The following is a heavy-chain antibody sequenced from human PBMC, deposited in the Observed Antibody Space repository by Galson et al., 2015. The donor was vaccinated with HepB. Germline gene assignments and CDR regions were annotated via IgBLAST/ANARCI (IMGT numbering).Heavy chain of an antibody. CDR1: GFTFSTYS. CDR3: AGDSYDSSGYPGAFDI. D-gene: IGHD3-22*01. V-gene: IGHV3-21*01. CDR2: ISSSSSYI. Sequence: SLRLSCAASGFTFSTYSMSWVRQAPGKGLEWLSSISSSSSYIYYADSVKGRITISRDNAKNSLYLQMNSLRAEDTAVYYCAGDSYDSSGYPGAFDIWGQGTMVTVSS. J-gene: IGHJ3*02.